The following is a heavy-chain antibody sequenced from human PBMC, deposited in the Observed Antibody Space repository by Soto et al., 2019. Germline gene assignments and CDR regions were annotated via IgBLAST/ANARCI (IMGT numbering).Heavy chain of an antibody. CDR1: GFIFRSYA. CDR3: AREYGDRGETFDY. D-gene: IGHD4-17*01. CDR2: ISYDGSNK. Sequence: QVQLVESGGGVVQPGRSPRLSCAASGFIFRSYAMHWVRQAPGKGLEWVAVISYDGSNKYYADSVKGRFTISRDNSKNTLYLQMNSLRAEDTAVYYCAREYGDRGETFDYWGQGTLVTVSS. J-gene: IGHJ4*02. V-gene: IGHV3-30-3*01.